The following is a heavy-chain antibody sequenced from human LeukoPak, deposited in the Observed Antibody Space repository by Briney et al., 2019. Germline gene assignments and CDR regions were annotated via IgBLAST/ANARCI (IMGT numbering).Heavy chain of an antibody. D-gene: IGHD3-22*01. V-gene: IGHV3-23*01. CDR1: GFTFTNYA. CDR3: AKRGVVIRVILVGFHKEAYYFDS. Sequence: GGSLRLSCAASGFTFTNYAMNWVRQAPGKGLEWVSVICGRGGSAYYADSVKGRFTISRDNPKNTLYLQMNSLRAEDTAVYFCAKRGVVIRVILVGFHKEAYYFDSWGQGALVTVSS. CDR2: ICGRGGSA. J-gene: IGHJ4*02.